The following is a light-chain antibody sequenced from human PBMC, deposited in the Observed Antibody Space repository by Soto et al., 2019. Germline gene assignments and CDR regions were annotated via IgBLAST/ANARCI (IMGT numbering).Light chain of an antibody. CDR3: QHYGNSPPSVT. Sequence: EVVLTQSPDTLSLSPGERATLSCRASQSISSDYLVWYQKKPGQAPRLLIYGSSSRATGIPDRFSGSGSGTDFTLTINRLEPEDFAVSYCQHYGNSPPSVTFGPGTKVDIK. V-gene: IGKV3-20*01. CDR2: GSS. CDR1: QSISSDY. J-gene: IGKJ3*01.